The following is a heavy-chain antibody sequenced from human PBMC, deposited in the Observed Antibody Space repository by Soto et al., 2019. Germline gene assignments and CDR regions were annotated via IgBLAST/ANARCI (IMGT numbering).Heavy chain of an antibody. CDR1: GDSVSSGSFY. D-gene: IGHD3-16*01. J-gene: IGHJ4*02. V-gene: IGHV4-61*01. Sequence: SETLSLTGTVSGDSVSSGSFYWSWIRQPPGKGLEWIGYIYYSGSTDYNPSLKSRVTISVDTSKNQFSLKVSSVTAADTAVYYCARAPKIKNVSFGYWGQGSLVTVS. CDR3: ARAPKIKNVSFGY. CDR2: IYYSGST.